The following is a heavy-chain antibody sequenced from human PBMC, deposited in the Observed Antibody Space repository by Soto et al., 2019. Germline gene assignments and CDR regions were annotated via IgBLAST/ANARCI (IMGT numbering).Heavy chain of an antibody. CDR3: ARLTLAHDSSGYHIFDY. CDR2: IYYSGST. Sequence: SETLSLTCTVSGGSISSYYWSWIRQPPGKGLEWIGYIYYSGSTNYNPSLKSRATISVDTSKNQFSLKLTSVTAADTAMYYCARLTLAHDSSGYHIFDYWGLGTLVTVSS. V-gene: IGHV4-59*01. CDR1: GGSISSYY. D-gene: IGHD3-22*01. J-gene: IGHJ4*02.